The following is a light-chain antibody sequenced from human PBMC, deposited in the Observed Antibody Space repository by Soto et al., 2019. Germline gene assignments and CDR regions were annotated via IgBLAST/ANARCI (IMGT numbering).Light chain of an antibody. V-gene: IGLV1-44*01. CDR1: SSNIGSNA. Sequence: QSVLTQPPSASGTPGQRVTISCSGSSSNIGSNAVNWYHQLPGAAPKVLIYSNHQRPSGVPDRFSGSKSGTSASLAISGLQSEDEADYYCAAWDDSPNGLVFGTGTKVTVL. CDR2: SNH. J-gene: IGLJ1*01. CDR3: AAWDDSPNGLV.